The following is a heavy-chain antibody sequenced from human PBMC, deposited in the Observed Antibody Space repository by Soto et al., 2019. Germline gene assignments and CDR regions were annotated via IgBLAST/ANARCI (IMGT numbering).Heavy chain of an antibody. CDR1: GGSISGYY. CDR2: LFYGGTT. Sequence: QVQLQESGPGLVKPSETLSLTCTVSGGSISGYYWTWIRQPPGQGLEWVGRLFYGGTTNYNPSLMSRLTMSVDTSKNQFSLKLRSVTAADTAVYYCARHRGAAPVSWGQGTLVTAAS. D-gene: IGHD1-26*01. CDR3: ARHRGAAPVS. J-gene: IGHJ5*02. V-gene: IGHV4-59*04.